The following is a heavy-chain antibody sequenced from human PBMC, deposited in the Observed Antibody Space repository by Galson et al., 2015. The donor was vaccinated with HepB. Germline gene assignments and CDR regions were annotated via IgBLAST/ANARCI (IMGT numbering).Heavy chain of an antibody. CDR3: ASETDKSGPVFHY. J-gene: IGHJ4*02. D-gene: IGHD5-12*01. CDR2: ILYDGSNE. V-gene: IGHV3-30*04. Sequence: SLRLSCAASGFTFRSHALHWLRQAPGEGLEWVAVILYDGSNEYYADSVKGRFIISRDSSKNTVYLQMNSLRTEDTAVYYCASETDKSGPVFHYWGQGTLVTVSS. CDR1: GFTFRSHA.